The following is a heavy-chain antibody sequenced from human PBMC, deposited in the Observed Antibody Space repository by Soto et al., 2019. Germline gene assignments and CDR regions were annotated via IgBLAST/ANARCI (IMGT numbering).Heavy chain of an antibody. Sequence: GGSLRLSCAASGFTFSSYAMSWVRQAPGKGLEWVSAISGSGGSTYYADSVMGRFTISRDNSKTTLYLQMNSLRDEDMAVYYCAKASSKYYYDSSGYYYWGQGTLVTVSS. D-gene: IGHD3-22*01. CDR2: ISGSGGST. CDR3: AKASSKYYYDSSGYYY. J-gene: IGHJ4*02. V-gene: IGHV3-23*01. CDR1: GFTFSSYA.